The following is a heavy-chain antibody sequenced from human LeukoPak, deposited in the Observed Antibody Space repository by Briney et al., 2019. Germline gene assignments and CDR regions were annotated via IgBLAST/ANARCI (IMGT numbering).Heavy chain of an antibody. Sequence: ASVKVSFKASGYTFTGYYMHWERQAPGQGLEWMGWINPNSGGTNYAQKFQGRVTMTRDTSISTAYMELSRLRSDDTAVYYCARDSSSSDFYYYYGMDVWGQGTTVTVSS. D-gene: IGHD6-6*01. CDR1: GYTFTGYY. V-gene: IGHV1-2*02. CDR2: INPNSGGT. CDR3: ARDSSSSDFYYYYGMDV. J-gene: IGHJ6*02.